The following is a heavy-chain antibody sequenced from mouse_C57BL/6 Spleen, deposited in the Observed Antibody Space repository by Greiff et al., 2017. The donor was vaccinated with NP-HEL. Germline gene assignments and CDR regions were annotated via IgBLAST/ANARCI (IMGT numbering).Heavy chain of an antibody. CDR1: GYTFTDYN. J-gene: IGHJ4*01. CDR3: SREGGYGSTLYYAMDY. Sequence: VQLQQSGPELVKPGASVKIPCKASGYTFTDYNMDWVKQSHGKSLEWIGDINPNNGGTIYNQKFKGKATLTVDKSSSTAYMELRSLTSEDTAVYYCSREGGYGSTLYYAMDYWGQGTSVTVSS. D-gene: IGHD1-1*01. V-gene: IGHV1-18*01. CDR2: INPNNGGT.